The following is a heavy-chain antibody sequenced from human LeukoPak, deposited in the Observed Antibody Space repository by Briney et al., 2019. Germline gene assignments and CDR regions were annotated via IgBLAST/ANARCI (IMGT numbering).Heavy chain of an antibody. CDR3: ARDRVLLWFGESYYLDY. J-gene: IGHJ4*02. CDR1: GYTFTSYA. D-gene: IGHD3-10*01. CDR2: INTNTGNP. Sequence: ASVKASCKASGYTFTSYAMNWVRQAPGQGLEWMGWINTNTGNPTYAQGFTGRFVFSLDTSVSTAYLQISSLKAEDTAVYYCARDRVLLWFGESYYLDYWGQGTLVTVSS. V-gene: IGHV7-4-1*02.